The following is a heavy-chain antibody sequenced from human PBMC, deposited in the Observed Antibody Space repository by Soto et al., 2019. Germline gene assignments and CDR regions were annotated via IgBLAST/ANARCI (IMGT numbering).Heavy chain of an antibody. V-gene: IGHV4-31*03. D-gene: IGHD3-10*01. J-gene: IGHJ5*02. Sequence: TSETLSLTCTVSGGSISSGGYYWSWIRQHPGKGLEWIGYIYYSGSTYYNPSLKSRVTISVDTSKNQFSLKLSSVTAAATAVYYCAIKQGLWFGELNIKDNWFDPWGQGTLVTVSS. CDR1: GGSISSGGYY. CDR3: AIKQGLWFGELNIKDNWFDP. CDR2: IYYSGST.